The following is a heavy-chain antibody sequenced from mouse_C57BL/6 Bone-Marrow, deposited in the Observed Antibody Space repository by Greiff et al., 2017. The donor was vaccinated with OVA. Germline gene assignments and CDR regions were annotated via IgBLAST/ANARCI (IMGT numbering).Heavy chain of an antibody. CDR3: ARDITTVVAYYAMDY. J-gene: IGHJ4*01. CDR1: GYTFTSYT. CDR2: INPSSGYT. Sequence: VQGVESGAELARPGASVKMSCKASGYTFTSYTMHWVKQRPGQGLEWIGYINPSSGYTKYNQKFKDKATLTADKSSSTAYMQLSSLTSEDSAVYYCARDITTVVAYYAMDYWGQGTSVTVSS. V-gene: IGHV1-4*01. D-gene: IGHD1-1*01.